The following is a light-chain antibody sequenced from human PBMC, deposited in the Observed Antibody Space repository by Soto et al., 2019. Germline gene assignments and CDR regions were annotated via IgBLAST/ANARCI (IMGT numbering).Light chain of an antibody. Sequence: EVVLTQSPVTLSLSPGERATLSCRASQSVSSPYLAWYQQKPGQPPRLLIYGASSRATDIPDRFIGSGSGTELTLTIARLAPEDFAMYYCQQYGSSPFTFGPGTNVDI. J-gene: IGKJ3*01. V-gene: IGKV3-20*01. CDR1: QSVSSPY. CDR3: QQYGSSPFT. CDR2: GAS.